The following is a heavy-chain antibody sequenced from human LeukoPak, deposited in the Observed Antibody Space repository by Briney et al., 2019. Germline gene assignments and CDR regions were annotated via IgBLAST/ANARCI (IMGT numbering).Heavy chain of an antibody. D-gene: IGHD3-16*01. Sequence: GGSLRLSCAASGFTVSSKNMIWVRQAPGKGLEWVSVMAEDGDRDYADSAKGRFIISRDSSKNTLYLQMDSLRVEDTATYYCVRHHGGGFWGQGTQVTVAS. CDR1: GFTVSSKN. CDR2: MAEDGDR. J-gene: IGHJ4*02. V-gene: IGHV3-66*04. CDR3: VRHHGGGF.